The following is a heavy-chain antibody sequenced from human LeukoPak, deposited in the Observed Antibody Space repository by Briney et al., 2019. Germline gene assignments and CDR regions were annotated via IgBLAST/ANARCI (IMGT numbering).Heavy chain of an antibody. Sequence: SETLSLTRTVSGGSISSYYWSWIRQPPGKALEWIGHIYYSGSTDYNPSLKGRVTISIDTSKNQFSLKLSSVAAADTAMYYCARGSLERITRYYYYGMDVWGQGTTVTASS. V-gene: IGHV4-59*01. CDR2: IYYSGST. CDR3: ARGSLERITRYYYYGMDV. J-gene: IGHJ6*02. D-gene: IGHD2/OR15-2a*01. CDR1: GGSISSYY.